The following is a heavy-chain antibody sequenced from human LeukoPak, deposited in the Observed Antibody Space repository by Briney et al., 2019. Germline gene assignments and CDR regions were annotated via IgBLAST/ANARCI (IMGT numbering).Heavy chain of an antibody. CDR3: ARSKVLEWLLPFDY. V-gene: IGHV1-2*02. CDR1: GYNFTSYY. D-gene: IGHD3-3*01. Sequence: GASVKVSCKASGYNFTSYYMHWVRQAPGQGLEWMGCLTASSGGTKYEQKFQGRVTMTRATSISTAYMELSRLRFDDTAVYYCARSKVLEWLLPFDYWGQGTLVTVSA. CDR2: LTASSGGT. J-gene: IGHJ4*02.